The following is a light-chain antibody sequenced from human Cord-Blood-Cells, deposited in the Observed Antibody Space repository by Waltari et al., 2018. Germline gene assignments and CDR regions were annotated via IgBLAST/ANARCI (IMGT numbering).Light chain of an antibody. J-gene: IGLJ2*01. Sequence: QSALTQPASVSGCPGQSITISCPGTSSDVGAYNYVSWYQQHPGKAPKLMIYDVSNRPSGVSNRFSGSKSGNTASLTISGLQAEDEADYYCSSYTSSSTLEVFGGGTKLTVL. CDR3: SSYTSSSTLEV. CDR2: DVS. CDR1: SSDVGAYNY. V-gene: IGLV2-14*01.